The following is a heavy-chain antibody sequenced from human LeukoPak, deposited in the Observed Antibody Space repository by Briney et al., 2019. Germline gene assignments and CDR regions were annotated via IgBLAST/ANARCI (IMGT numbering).Heavy chain of an antibody. Sequence: GSLRLSCAASGFILSNAWVRWVRQAPGKGLEWVGRIKSKTDGGTADYAAPVKGRFAFTRDDSKNTLYLQMNSLKTEDTAVYYCTTTQDSGSDRSDYWGQGTLVTVSS. V-gene: IGHV3-15*01. CDR2: IKSKTDGGTA. CDR3: TTTQDSGSDRSDY. CDR1: GFILSNAW. D-gene: IGHD5-12*01. J-gene: IGHJ4*02.